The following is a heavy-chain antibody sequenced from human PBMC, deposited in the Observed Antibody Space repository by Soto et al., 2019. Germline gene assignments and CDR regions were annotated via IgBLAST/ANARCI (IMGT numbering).Heavy chain of an antibody. J-gene: IGHJ6*02. D-gene: IGHD2-21*02. CDR1: GGSISSGGYS. Sequence: SETLSLTCAVSGGSISSGGYSWSWIRQPPGKGLEWIGYIYHSGSTYYNPSLKSRVTISVDTSKNQFSLKLNSVTAADTAVYYCARDLWGYCGTDCYPLDVWGQGTTVTVSS. CDR2: IYHSGST. V-gene: IGHV4-30-2*01. CDR3: ARDLWGYCGTDCYPLDV.